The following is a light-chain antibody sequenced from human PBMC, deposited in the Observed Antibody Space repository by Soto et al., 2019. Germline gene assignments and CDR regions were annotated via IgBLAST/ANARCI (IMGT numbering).Light chain of an antibody. J-gene: IGKJ1*01. CDR1: QSISSSL. V-gene: IGKV3-20*01. CDR3: HQYGSSPRT. CDR2: GAS. Sequence: EIVLTQSPGTLSLSPGERATLSCRASQSISSSLLAWYQQKPGQAPRLLIYGASSRATGIPDRFSGSGSGKDFTLTISRLEPEDFVVYYCHQYGSSPRTFGQGTNVEIK.